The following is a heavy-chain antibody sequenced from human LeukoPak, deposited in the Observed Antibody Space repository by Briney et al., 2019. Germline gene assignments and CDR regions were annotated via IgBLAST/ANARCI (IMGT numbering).Heavy chain of an antibody. V-gene: IGHV4-4*07. D-gene: IGHD2-8*01. CDR1: GGSISIYY. CDR2: IDTSGNT. Sequence: SETLSLTCTVSGGSISIYYWSWIRQPAGKGLEWIGRIDTSGNTNYKPSLKSRVTISVDTSKNQFSLKLSSVTAADTAVYYCARVPKYCTNGVCHYYFDYWGQGTLVTVSS. J-gene: IGHJ4*02. CDR3: ARVPKYCTNGVCHYYFDY.